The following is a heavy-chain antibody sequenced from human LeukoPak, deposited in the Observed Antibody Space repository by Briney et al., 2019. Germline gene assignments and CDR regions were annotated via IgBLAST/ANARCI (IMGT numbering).Heavy chain of an antibody. D-gene: IGHD6-13*01. J-gene: IGHJ2*01. CDR1: GGSISSGSYY. CDR2: IYTSGST. CDR3: ARDLGSSSWRYWYFDL. Sequence: SQTLSLTCTVSGGSISSGSYYWSWIRQPAGKGLEWIGRIYTSGSTNYDPSLKSRVTISVDTSKNQFSLKLSSVTAADTAVYYCARDLGSSSWRYWYFDLWGRGTLVTVSS. V-gene: IGHV4-61*02.